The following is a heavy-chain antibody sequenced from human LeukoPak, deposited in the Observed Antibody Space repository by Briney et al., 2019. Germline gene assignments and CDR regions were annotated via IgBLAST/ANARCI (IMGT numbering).Heavy chain of an antibody. CDR1: GGSFSGYY. D-gene: IGHD6-13*01. V-gene: IGHV4-34*01. CDR3: ARRARSWYLYYFDY. J-gene: IGHJ4*02. CDR2: INHSGST. Sequence: PSETLSLTCAVYGGSFSGYYWSWIRQPPGKGLEWIGEINHSGSTNYNPSLKSRVTISVDTSKNQFSLKLSSVTAADTAVYYCARRARSWYLYYFDYWGQGTLVTVSS.